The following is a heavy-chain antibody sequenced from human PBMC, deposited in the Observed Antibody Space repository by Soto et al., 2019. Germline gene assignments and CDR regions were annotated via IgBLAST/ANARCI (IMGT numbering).Heavy chain of an antibody. V-gene: IGHV3-23*01. CDR1: GFTFSSYA. J-gene: IGHJ6*02. D-gene: IGHD3-22*01. CDR3: AKDSYYYENSVMAV. CDR2: ISGSGGST. Sequence: PGGSLRLSCAASGFTFSSYAMSWVRQAPGKGLEWVSAISGSGGSTYYADSVKGRFTISRDNSKNTLYLQMNSLRAEDTAVFYCAKDSYYYENSVMAVWGQGTTVPVSS.